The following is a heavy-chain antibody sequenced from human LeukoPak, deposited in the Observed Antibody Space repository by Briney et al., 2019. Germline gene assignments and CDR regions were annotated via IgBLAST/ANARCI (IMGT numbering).Heavy chain of an antibody. CDR1: GYSISSGYY. J-gene: IGHJ3*02. CDR2: IYHSGST. D-gene: IGHD5-18*01. V-gene: IGHV4-38-2*02. Sequence: SETLSLTCTVSGYSISSGYYWGWIRQPPGKGLEWIGSIYHSGSTDYNPSLKSRVIIMIDTPKNHFSLTLSSVTAADTAVYCCARCDGYGLVGIWGQGTMVTVS. CDR3: ARCDGYGLVGI.